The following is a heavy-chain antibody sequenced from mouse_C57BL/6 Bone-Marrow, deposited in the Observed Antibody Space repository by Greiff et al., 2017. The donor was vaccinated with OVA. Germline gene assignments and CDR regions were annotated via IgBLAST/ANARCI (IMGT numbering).Heavy chain of an antibody. V-gene: IGHV1-81*01. CDR2: IYPRSGNT. J-gene: IGHJ1*03. CDR1: GYTFTSYG. CDR3: ARWTHWYFDV. Sequence: QVHVKQSGAELARPGASVKLSCKASGYTFTSYGISWVKQRTGQGLEWIGEIYPRSGNTYYNEKFKGKATLTADKSSSTAYMELRSLTSEDSAVYFCARWTHWYFDVWGTGTTVTVSS.